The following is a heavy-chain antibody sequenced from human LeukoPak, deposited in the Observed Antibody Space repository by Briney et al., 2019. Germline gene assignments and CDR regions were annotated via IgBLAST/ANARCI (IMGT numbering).Heavy chain of an antibody. V-gene: IGHV1-3*01. CDR2: INAGNGNT. J-gene: IGHJ4*02. D-gene: IGHD6-19*01. Sequence: GASVKVSCKASGYSFSIYPMHWVRQAPGQRLEWMGWINAGNGNTKYSQKFQGRVTMTRDTSASTAYMELSSLRSEDTAVYYCARGGSQGSSSGWHVFTASGYWGQGTRVTVSS. CDR1: GYSFSIYP. CDR3: ARGGSQGSSSGWHVFTASGY.